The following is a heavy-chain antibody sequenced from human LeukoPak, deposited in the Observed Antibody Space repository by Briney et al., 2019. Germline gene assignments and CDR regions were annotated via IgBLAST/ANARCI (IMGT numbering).Heavy chain of an antibody. Sequence: SETLSLTCAVYGGSFSGYYWSWIRQPPGKGLEWIGEINHSGSTNYNPSLKSRVTISVDTSKNKFSLKLSSVTAADTAVYYCARARRFRYCSGGSCLNWFDPWGQGTLVTVSS. J-gene: IGHJ5*02. V-gene: IGHV4-34*01. CDR3: ARARRFRYCSGGSCLNWFDP. CDR2: INHSGST. CDR1: GGSFSGYY. D-gene: IGHD2-15*01.